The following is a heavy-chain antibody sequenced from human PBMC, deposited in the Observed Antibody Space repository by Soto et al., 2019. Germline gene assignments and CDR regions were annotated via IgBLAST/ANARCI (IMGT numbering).Heavy chain of an antibody. CDR2: ISWKSGSI. CDR3: AKSTGGTANGMDV. J-gene: IGHJ6*02. D-gene: IGHD2-8*02. CDR1: GFTFGDYA. V-gene: IGHV3-9*01. Sequence: EVQLVESGGGLVQPGRSLRLSCAASGFTFGDYAMHWVRQVPGKGLEWVSGISWKSGSIGYADSVKGRFTISRDNAKNPLDLQMNSLRVEDTALYYCAKSTGGTANGMDVWGQGTTVTVSS.